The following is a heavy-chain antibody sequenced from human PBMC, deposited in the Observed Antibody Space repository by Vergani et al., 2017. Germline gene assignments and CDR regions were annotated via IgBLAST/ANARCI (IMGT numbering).Heavy chain of an antibody. CDR1: GYIFTDYY. Sequence: QVQLVQSGAEVKKSGASVKVSCKASGYIFTDYYMHWVRQAPGQGLEWMGWINPNSGGTNYAQKFQGRVTMTWDTPISTVYMELSRLRSEDTAVYYCARLPAATGLDYWGQGTLVTVSS. D-gene: IGHD2-2*01. CDR2: INPNSGGT. J-gene: IGHJ4*02. CDR3: ARLPAATGLDY. V-gene: IGHV1-2*02.